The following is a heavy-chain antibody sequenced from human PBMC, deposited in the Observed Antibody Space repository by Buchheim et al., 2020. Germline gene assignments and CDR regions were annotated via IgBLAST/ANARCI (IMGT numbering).Heavy chain of an antibody. Sequence: QLQLQESGPGLVKPSETLSLTCTVSGGSISSSSYYWGWIRQPPGKGLEWIGSIYYSGSTYYNPSLMSRVTISEDPSTKQFSLKLGSVTAACTAVYYCARETGTTSGYFDYWGQGTL. J-gene: IGHJ4*02. D-gene: IGHD1-7*01. CDR3: ARETGTTSGYFDY. V-gene: IGHV4-39*07. CDR2: IYYSGST. CDR1: GGSISSSSYY.